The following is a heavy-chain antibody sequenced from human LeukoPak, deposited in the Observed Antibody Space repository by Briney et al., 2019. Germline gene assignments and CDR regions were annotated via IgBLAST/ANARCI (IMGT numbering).Heavy chain of an antibody. J-gene: IGHJ6*03. Sequence: GGSLRLSCAASGVTFSNYAMNWVRQAPGKGLEWVSGIGGGGGSTYYADSVKGRFTVSRDNSKNTLYLQMNSLRAEDTAVYYCAKAGGDAYYYYYMDVWGKGTTVTVSS. CDR3: AKAGGDAYYYYYMDV. V-gene: IGHV3-23*01. D-gene: IGHD2-21*01. CDR2: IGGGGGST. CDR1: GVTFSNYA.